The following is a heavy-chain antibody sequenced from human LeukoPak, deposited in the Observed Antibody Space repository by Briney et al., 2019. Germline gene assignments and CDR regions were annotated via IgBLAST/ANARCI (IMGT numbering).Heavy chain of an antibody. Sequence: TGGSLRLSCAASGFTLRSYDMSWVRQAPGKGLEWVSDISVSGVSTYYADSVKGRFTISRDNSKNTLYLQMNILGAEDTAEYYCAKDQDRWWFDAWGQGTLVVVSS. J-gene: IGHJ5*02. V-gene: IGHV3-23*01. CDR1: GFTLRSYD. CDR3: AKDQDRWWFDA. CDR2: ISVSGVST. D-gene: IGHD5-24*01.